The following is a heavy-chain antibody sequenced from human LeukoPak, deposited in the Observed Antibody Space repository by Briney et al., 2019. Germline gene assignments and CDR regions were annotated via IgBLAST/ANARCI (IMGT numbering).Heavy chain of an antibody. Sequence: PSETLSLTCAVYGGSFSGYYWSWIRQPPGKGLEWIGEINHSGSTNYNPSLKSRATISVDTSKNQFSLKLSSVTAADTAVYYCARGRRFFVVVVAATSYYFDYWGQGTLVTVSS. CDR2: INHSGST. V-gene: IGHV4-34*01. CDR3: ARGRRFFVVVVAATSYYFDY. CDR1: GGSFSGYY. D-gene: IGHD2-15*01. J-gene: IGHJ4*02.